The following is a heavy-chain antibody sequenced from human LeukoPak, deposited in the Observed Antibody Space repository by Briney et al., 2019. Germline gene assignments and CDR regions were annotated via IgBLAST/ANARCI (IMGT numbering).Heavy chain of an antibody. J-gene: IGHJ4*02. V-gene: IGHV1-24*01. Sequence: ASVKVSCKVSGYTLTELSMHWVRQAPGKGLEGRGGFDPEDGETIYAQKFQGRVTMTEDTSTDTAYMELSSLRSEDTAEYYCATAKRGSGSSPHDYWGQGTLVTVSS. D-gene: IGHD3-10*01. CDR1: GYTLTELS. CDR2: FDPEDGET. CDR3: ATAKRGSGSSPHDY.